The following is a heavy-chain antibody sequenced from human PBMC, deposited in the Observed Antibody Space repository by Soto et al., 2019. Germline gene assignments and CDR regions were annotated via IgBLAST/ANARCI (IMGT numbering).Heavy chain of an antibody. CDR3: AKNLMVRGVTHYFAY. D-gene: IGHD3-10*01. CDR1: GFTFSSYG. V-gene: IGHV3-30*18. J-gene: IGHJ4*02. Sequence: PGGSLRLSCAASGFTFSSYGMHWVRQAPGKGLEWVAVISYDGSNKYYADSVKGRFTISRDNSKNTLYLQMNSLRAEDTAVYYCAKNLMVRGVTHYFAYWVQGTLVTVSS. CDR2: ISYDGSNK.